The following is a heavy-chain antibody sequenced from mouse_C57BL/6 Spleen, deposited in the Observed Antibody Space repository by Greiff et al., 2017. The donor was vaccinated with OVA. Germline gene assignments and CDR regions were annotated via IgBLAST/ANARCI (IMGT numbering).Heavy chain of an antibody. CDR2: IYPGDGDT. J-gene: IGHJ2*01. V-gene: IGHV1-82*01. CDR1: GYAFSSSW. D-gene: IGHD2-3*01. CDR3: ARGDGYPDFDY. Sequence: VKLVESGPELVKPGASVKISCKASGYAFSSSWMNWVKQRPGKGLEWIGRIYPGDGDTNYNGKFKGKATLTADKSPSTAYMQLSSLTSEDSAVYFCARGDGYPDFDYWGQGTTLTVSS.